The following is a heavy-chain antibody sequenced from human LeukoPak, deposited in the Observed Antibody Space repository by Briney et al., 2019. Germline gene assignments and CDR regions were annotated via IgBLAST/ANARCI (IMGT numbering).Heavy chain of an antibody. CDR1: GFSFNNAW. V-gene: IGHV3-15*01. J-gene: IGHJ4*02. D-gene: IGHD5-12*01. CDR2: IKSKADGGTT. CDR3: TTHSGYDGFES. Sequence: PGGSLRLSCAASGFSFNNAWMSWVRQAPGKGLEWIGRIKSKADGGTTDYGAPVKGRFTVSRDDSKNTLFVQMNSLKTEDTAVYYCTTHSGYDGFESWGQGTLVTVSS.